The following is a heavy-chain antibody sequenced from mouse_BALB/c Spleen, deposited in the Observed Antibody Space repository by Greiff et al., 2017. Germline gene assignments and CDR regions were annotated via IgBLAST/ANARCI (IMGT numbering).Heavy chain of an antibody. CDR1: GFTFSSYT. J-gene: IGHJ2*01. D-gene: IGHD3-2*01. CDR3: TRETARATYFDY. CDR2: ISSGGSYT. V-gene: IGHV5-6-4*01. Sequence: EVKLEESGGGLVKPGGSLKLSCAASGFTFSSYTMSWVRQTPEKRLEWVATISSGGSYTYYPDSVKGRFTISRDNAKNTLYLQMSSLKSEDTAMYYCTRETARATYFDYWGQGTTLTVSS.